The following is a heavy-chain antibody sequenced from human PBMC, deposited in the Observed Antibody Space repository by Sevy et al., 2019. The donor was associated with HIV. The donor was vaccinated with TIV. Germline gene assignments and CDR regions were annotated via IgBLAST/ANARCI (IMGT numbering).Heavy chain of an antibody. CDR3: AKDVVAVVGDAFDV. CDR1: GFPFSSYA. J-gene: IGHJ3*01. CDR2: TGGRGGAT. Sequence: GGSLRLSCAASGFPFSSYAMNWVRQGPGKGLEWVSATGGRGGATYYADSVKGRFTISRDNSKNTLYLQMDSLRAEDMAVYYCAKDVVAVVGDAFDVWVQGTMVTVSS. D-gene: IGHD2-15*01. V-gene: IGHV3-23*01.